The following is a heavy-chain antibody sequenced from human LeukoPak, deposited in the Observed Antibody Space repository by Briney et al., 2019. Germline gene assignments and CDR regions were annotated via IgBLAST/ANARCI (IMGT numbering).Heavy chain of an antibody. J-gene: IGHJ4*02. D-gene: IGHD2-2*02. CDR1: GGSISSYY. CDR3: ARVYCSSTSCYIGYFDY. CDR2: IYYSGST. V-gene: IGHV4-59*01. Sequence: KPSETLSLTCTVSGGSISSYYWSWIRQPPGKGLEWIGYIYYSGSTNYNPSLKSLVTISVDTSKNQFSLKLSSVTAADTAVYYCARVYCSSTSCYIGYFDYWGQGTLVTVSS.